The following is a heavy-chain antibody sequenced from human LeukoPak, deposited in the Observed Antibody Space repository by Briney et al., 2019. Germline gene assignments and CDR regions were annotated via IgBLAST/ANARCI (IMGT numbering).Heavy chain of an antibody. V-gene: IGHV4-4*02. J-gene: IGHJ4*02. D-gene: IGHD3-3*01. CDR1: GGSILSTNW. CDR3: TRESEAFSPFGF. CDR2: VHLYGAT. Sequence: SETLSLTCAVSGGSILSTNWWSWVRQPPGKGLEWIGEVHLYGATNYNPSVEGRVTMSIDKSKNHLSLEVISVTAADTAMYYCTRESEAFSPFGFWGQGTLVTVSS.